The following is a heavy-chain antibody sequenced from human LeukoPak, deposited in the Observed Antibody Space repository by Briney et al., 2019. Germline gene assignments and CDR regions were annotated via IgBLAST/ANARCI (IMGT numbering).Heavy chain of an antibody. CDR1: EFTFSNYA. CDR3: AKVRGSYVFDY. D-gene: IGHD1-26*01. J-gene: IGHJ4*02. Sequence: GGSLRLSCAASEFTFSNYAMSWVRQAPGKGLEWVSAISDSGGNTYYAGSVKGRFTIFRDNSKNTLYLQMNSLRAEDTAVYYCAKVRGSYVFDYWGQGTLVTVSS. CDR2: ISDSGGNT. V-gene: IGHV3-23*01.